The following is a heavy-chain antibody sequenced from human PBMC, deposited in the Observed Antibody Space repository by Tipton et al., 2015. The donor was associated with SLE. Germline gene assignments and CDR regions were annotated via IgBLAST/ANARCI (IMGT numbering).Heavy chain of an antibody. CDR3: ARLPDYFDH. CDR1: CGSICSRRYN. CDR2: VSYSGST. Sequence: TLSLTCTVSCGSICSRRYNWSWVRQPPGRGLEWIGYVSYSGSTNYNPSLQSRVTISVDTSKNQFSLKLRSVTAADTAVYYCARLPDYFDHWGQGALVTVSS. V-gene: IGHV4-61*01. J-gene: IGHJ4*02.